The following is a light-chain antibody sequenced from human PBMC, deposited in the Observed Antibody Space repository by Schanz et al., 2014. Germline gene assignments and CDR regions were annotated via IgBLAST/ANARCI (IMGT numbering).Light chain of an antibody. V-gene: IGLV1-40*01. CDR1: ASNIGAGYD. Sequence: QSVLTQPPSVSGAPGQGVTISCTGSASNIGAGYDVHWYQQVPGTAPKPLIFDNTNRPSGVPDRFSGSKSGTSASLAISGLRSEDEADYYCAAWDDSLGAHVVFGGGTKLTVL. CDR2: DNT. J-gene: IGLJ2*01. CDR3: AAWDDSLGAHVV.